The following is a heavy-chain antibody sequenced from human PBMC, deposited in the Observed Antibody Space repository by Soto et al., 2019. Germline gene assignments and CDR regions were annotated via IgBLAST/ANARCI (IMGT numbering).Heavy chain of an antibody. J-gene: IGHJ5*02. Sequence: SETLSLTCTVSGGSISGSSYYWGWIRQPPGKGLEWIGSIYYSGSTYYNPSLKSRVTISVDTSKNQFSLKLSSVTAADTAVYYCASTIFEGDNWFDPWGQGTLVTVSS. V-gene: IGHV4-39*01. CDR2: IYYSGST. D-gene: IGHD3-3*01. CDR1: GGSISGSSYY. CDR3: ASTIFEGDNWFDP.